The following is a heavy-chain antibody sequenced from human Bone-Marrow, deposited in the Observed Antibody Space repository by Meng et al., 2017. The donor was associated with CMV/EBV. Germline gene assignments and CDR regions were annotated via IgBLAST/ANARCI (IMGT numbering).Heavy chain of an antibody. CDR3: VRELGLPAQSFDV. V-gene: IGHV4-38-2*02. J-gene: IGHJ5*02. CDR2: FYHSGAT. Sequence: SETLSLTCSVSGFSLRSDCYWAWIRQSPGEGLQWIGSFYHSGATYYSPSLNSRVTILVDTSKNQFSLKLTSVTAADTAVYYCVRELGLPAQSFDVWGQGSLVTVSS. CDR1: GFSLRSDCY.